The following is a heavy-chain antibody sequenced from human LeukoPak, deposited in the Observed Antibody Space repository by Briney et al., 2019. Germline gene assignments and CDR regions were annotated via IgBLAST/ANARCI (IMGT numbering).Heavy chain of an antibody. CDR1: GGSISSHY. Sequence: SETLSLTCTVSGGSISSHYWSWIRQPPGKGLEWIGYIYYSGSTNYNPSLKSRVTISVDTSKNQISLKLSSVTAADTAVYYCARVGTYYDILTGYYTVYYFDYWGQGTLVTVSS. V-gene: IGHV4-59*11. D-gene: IGHD3-9*01. CDR2: IYYSGST. J-gene: IGHJ4*02. CDR3: ARVGTYYDILTGYYTVYYFDY.